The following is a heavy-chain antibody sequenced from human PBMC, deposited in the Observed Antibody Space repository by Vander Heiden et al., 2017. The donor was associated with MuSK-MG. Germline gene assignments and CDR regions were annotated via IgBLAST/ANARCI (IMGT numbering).Heavy chain of an antibody. J-gene: IGHJ4*02. CDR3: ARGRGVVGATSGYFDY. D-gene: IGHD1-26*01. V-gene: IGHV3-48*01. CDR1: GFTFSYNG. CDR2: ISSSSSTI. Sequence: EVQLVESGGGLVQPGGSLRLSCVASGFTFSYNGMNGVRQAPGKGLEWISYISSSSSTIYYADSVKGRFTISRDNAKNSLYLQMNSLRAEDTAVYYCARGRGVVGATSGYFDYWGQGTLVTVSS.